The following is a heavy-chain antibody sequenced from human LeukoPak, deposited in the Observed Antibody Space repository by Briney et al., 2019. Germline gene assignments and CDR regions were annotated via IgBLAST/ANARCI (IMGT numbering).Heavy chain of an antibody. CDR3: ARDYGDEYYYYYMDV. CDR1: GGTFSSYA. Sequence: GASVKVSCKASGGTFSSYAISWVRQAPGQGLEWMGGIIPIFGTANYAQKFQGRVTITADKSTSTAYMELSSLRSEDTAVYYCARDYGDEYYYYYMDVWGKGTTVTVSS. J-gene: IGHJ6*03. D-gene: IGHD4-17*01. V-gene: IGHV1-69*06. CDR2: IIPIFGTA.